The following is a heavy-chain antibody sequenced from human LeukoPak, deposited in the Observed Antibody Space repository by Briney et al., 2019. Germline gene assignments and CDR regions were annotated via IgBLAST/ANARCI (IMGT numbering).Heavy chain of an antibody. CDR3: ARVERGIAVLNWFDP. V-gene: IGHV1-18*01. CDR1: GYTFTSYG. D-gene: IGHD6-19*01. CDR2: ISAYNGNT. J-gene: IGHJ5*02. Sequence: EASVKVSCKASGYTFTSYGISCVRQAPGQGLEWMGWISAYNGNTNYAQKLQGRVTMTTDTSTSTAYMELRSLRSDDTAVYYCARVERGIAVLNWFDPWGQGTLVTVSS.